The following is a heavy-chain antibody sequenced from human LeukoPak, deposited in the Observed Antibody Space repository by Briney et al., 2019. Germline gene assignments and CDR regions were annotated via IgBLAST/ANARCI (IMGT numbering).Heavy chain of an antibody. V-gene: IGHV1-8*01. CDR1: GYTFGAYD. J-gene: IGHJ1*01. CDR3: ARGPVRSAQYFQH. Sequence: ASVKVSCKASGYTFGAYDINWVRQAPGQGLEWMGWMNPNSGNTGYAQKFQGRVTMTRNTSISTAYMELSSLRSEDTAVYYCARGPVRSAQYFQHWGQGTLVTVSS. D-gene: IGHD6-6*01. CDR2: MNPNSGNT.